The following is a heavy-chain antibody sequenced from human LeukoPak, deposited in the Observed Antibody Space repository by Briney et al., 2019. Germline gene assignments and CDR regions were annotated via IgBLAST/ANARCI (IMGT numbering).Heavy chain of an antibody. CDR3: VLFNYRRNSGDL. CDR1: GFSFRRYV. J-gene: IGHJ5*02. CDR2: VSFDETDK. D-gene: IGHD5-24*01. V-gene: IGHV3-30*09. Sequence: HSGGSLRLSCEASGFSFRRYVLHWVRHTPGRGLEWVALVSFDETDKAYSDPVKGRFAISRDNSKSRVSLEMNSLRLEDSGVHYCVLFNYRRNSGDLWGQGPLVTVSS.